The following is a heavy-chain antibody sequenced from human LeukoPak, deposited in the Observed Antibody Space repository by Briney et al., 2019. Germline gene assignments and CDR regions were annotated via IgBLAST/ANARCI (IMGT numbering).Heavy chain of an antibody. D-gene: IGHD3-10*01. CDR3: AKDLVTGSLDS. J-gene: IGHJ5*01. CDR1: GFTFSSYA. Sequence: GGSLRLSCAASGFTFSSYAMSWVRQAPGKGLEWVSSISGSGASRDYADSVRGRFTISRDNSKSTLYLQMTSLRAEDTAVYYCAKDLVTGSLDSWGQGTLVTVSS. V-gene: IGHV3-23*01. CDR2: ISGSGASR.